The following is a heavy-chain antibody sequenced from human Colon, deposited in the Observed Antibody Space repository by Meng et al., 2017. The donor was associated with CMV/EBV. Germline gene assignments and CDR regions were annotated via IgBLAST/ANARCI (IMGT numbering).Heavy chain of an antibody. CDR1: GFTFSSYW. CDR3: ASEWGTSGY. CDR2: MRQDGNEK. D-gene: IGHD3-16*01. J-gene: IGHJ4*02. V-gene: IGHV3-7*01. Sequence: GGSLRLSCAASGFTFSSYWMSWVRQAPGKGLEWVANMRQDGNEKYSVDSVKGRFTISRDNAKNSLSLQMNSLRAEDTARYYCASEWGTSGYWGQGTLVTVSS.